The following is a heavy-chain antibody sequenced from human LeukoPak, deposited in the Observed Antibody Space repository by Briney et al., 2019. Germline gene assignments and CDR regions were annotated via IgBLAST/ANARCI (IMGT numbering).Heavy chain of an antibody. CDR1: GYTFAAHH. Sequence: ASVKVSCKASGYTFAAHHIHWVRQAPGQGLEWMGWILPDGRDTKYSQKFQDRMTLTTDTSANTAYMELSRLIPDDTAVYYCSGRYGPGPVWGQGTLISASP. D-gene: IGHD3-10*01. CDR3: SGRYGPGPV. V-gene: IGHV1-2*02. J-gene: IGHJ4*02. CDR2: ILPDGRDT.